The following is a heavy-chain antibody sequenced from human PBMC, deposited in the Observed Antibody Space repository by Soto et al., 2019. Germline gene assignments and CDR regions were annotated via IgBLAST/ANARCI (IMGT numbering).Heavy chain of an antibody. CDR3: ANYYDSSGYNQPVAFDI. CDR1: GGSVSSGSYY. CDR2: IYYSGST. V-gene: IGHV4-61*01. J-gene: IGHJ3*02. D-gene: IGHD3-22*01. Sequence: QVQLQESGPGLVKPSETLSLTCTVSGGSVSSGSYYWSWIRQPPGKGLWWIGYIYYSGSTNYNPSLKSGVTVSVDPSKNQFSLKLSSVPAADTAVYYCANYYDSSGYNQPVAFDIWGQGTMVTVSS.